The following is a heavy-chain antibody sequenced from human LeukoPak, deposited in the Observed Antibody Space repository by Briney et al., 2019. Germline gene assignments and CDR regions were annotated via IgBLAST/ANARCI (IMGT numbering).Heavy chain of an antibody. CDR2: ISASNSTI. CDR1: GFTFSSYS. V-gene: IGHV3-48*01. Sequence: GGSLRLSCAASGFTFSSYSMNWVRQAPGKGLEWVSYISASNSTIYYADSVEGRFTISRDNAKNSLYLQMNSLRAEDTAIYYCARARAVASFDYWGQGTLVAVSS. J-gene: IGHJ4*02. D-gene: IGHD6-19*01. CDR3: ARARAVASFDY.